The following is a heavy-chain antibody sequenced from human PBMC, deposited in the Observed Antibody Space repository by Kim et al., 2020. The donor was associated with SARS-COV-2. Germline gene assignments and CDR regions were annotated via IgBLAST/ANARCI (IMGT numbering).Heavy chain of an antibody. V-gene: IGHV3-30*07. CDR3: ASSDFWSGYYTGMPY. Sequence: SGKGRFTISRDNYKNTLYLQMNSLRAEDTAVYYCASSDFWSGYYTGMPYWGQGTLVTVSS. D-gene: IGHD3-3*01. J-gene: IGHJ4*02.